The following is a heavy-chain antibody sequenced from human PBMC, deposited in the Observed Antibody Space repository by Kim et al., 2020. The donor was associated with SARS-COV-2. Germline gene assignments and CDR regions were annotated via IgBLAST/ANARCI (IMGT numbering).Heavy chain of an antibody. CDR1: GFSFRSYE. J-gene: IGHJ6*01. CDR2: ISSTGSPI. D-gene: IGHD4-17*01. Sequence: GGSLRLSCVASGFSFRSYEMHWVRQLPGKGLEWVSSISSTGSPIDYADSVTGRFTISRDNAKTSLSLQMNSVSAEDTAVYYCAREDYGEYEDYFYCMDV. V-gene: IGHV3-48*03. CDR3: AREDYGEYEDYFYCMDV.